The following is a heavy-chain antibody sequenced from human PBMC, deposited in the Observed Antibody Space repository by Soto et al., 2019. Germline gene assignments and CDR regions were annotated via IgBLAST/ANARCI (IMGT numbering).Heavy chain of an antibody. J-gene: IGHJ6*04. Sequence: GSLRLPCTAPGFPFSNYPLTWVRQAPGQGLEWVAALVGSGGSTYDADSVQGRFTISRDNSKSTLFLQMNNLRAEDAAVYYCAKFGEWWPAASGLGMDVWGEGTTATVLS. V-gene: IGHV3-23*01. CDR2: LVGSGGST. CDR1: GFPFSNYP. CDR3: AKFGEWWPAASGLGMDV. D-gene: IGHD2-15*01.